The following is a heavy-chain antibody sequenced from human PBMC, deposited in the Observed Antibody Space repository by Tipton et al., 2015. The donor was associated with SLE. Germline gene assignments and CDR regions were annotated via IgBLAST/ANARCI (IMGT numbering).Heavy chain of an antibody. Sequence: TLSLTCTVSGYSISSGYYWGWIRQPPGKGLEWIGSIYHRGSTYYNPSLKSRVTISVDTSKNQFSLKLSSVTAADTAVYYCARILAAAGTGGYWGQGTLVTVSS. CDR1: GYSISSGYY. J-gene: IGHJ4*02. CDR2: IYHRGST. CDR3: ARILAAAGTGGY. D-gene: IGHD6-13*01. V-gene: IGHV4-38-2*02.